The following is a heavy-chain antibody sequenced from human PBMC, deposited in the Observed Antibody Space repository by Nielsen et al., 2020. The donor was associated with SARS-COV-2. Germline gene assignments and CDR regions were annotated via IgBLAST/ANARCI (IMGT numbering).Heavy chain of an antibody. CDR3: ARELLGGSSGRMFGTYYYYGMDV. CDR1: GYTFTSYD. J-gene: IGHJ6*02. Sequence: ASVKVFCKASGYTFTSYDINWVRQATGQGLEWMGWMNPNSGNTGYAQKFQGRVTMTRNTSISTAYMELSSLRSEDTAVYYCARELLGGSSGRMFGTYYYYGMDVWGQGTTVTVSS. D-gene: IGHD6-19*01. V-gene: IGHV1-8*01. CDR2: MNPNSGNT.